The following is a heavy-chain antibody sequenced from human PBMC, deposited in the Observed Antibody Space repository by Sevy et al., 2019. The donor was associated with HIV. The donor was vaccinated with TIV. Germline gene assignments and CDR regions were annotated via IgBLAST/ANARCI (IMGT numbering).Heavy chain of an antibody. CDR2: ISSISSYI. D-gene: IGHD7-27*01. V-gene: IGHV3-21*01. Sequence: GGSLRLSCAASGFTFSSYTMNWVRQAPGKGLEWVSSISSISSYIYYADSVKGRFTISRDNAKNSLYLQMNSLRAEDTALYYCARDGDEEYFQNWGQRTLVTVSS. J-gene: IGHJ1*01. CDR1: GFTFSSYT. CDR3: ARDGDEEYFQN.